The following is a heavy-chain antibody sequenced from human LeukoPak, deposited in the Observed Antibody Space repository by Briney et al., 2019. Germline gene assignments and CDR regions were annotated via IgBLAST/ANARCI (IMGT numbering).Heavy chain of an antibody. CDR2: INPNSGGT. V-gene: IGHV1-2*02. Sequence: GASVKVSCKASGYTFTGYYMHWVRQAPGQGLEWMGWINPNSGGTNYAQKFQGGVTMNRDTSISTAYMELSRLRSDDTAVYYCATPSYYYYYMDVWGKGTTVTVSS. J-gene: IGHJ6*03. CDR3: ATPSYYYYYMDV. CDR1: GYTFTGYY.